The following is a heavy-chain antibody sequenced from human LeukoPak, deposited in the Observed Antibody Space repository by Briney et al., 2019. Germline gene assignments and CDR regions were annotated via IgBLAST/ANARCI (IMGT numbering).Heavy chain of an antibody. J-gene: IGHJ4*02. CDR2: ISGSGGST. CDR1: GFTFSSYW. CDR3: AKPTDNSFDY. Sequence: GGSLRLSCAASGFTFSSYWMNWARQAPGKGLEWVSAISGSGGSTYYADSVKGRFTISRDNSKNTLYLQMNSLRAEDTAVYYCAKPTDNSFDYWGQGTLVTVSS. D-gene: IGHD1-1*01. V-gene: IGHV3-23*01.